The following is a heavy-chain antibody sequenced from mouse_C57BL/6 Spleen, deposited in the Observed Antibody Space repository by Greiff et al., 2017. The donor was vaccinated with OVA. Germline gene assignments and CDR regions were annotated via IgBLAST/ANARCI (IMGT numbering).Heavy chain of an antibody. Sequence: QVQLKESGAELVRPGASVTLSCKASGYTFTDYEMHWVKQTPVHGLEWIGAIDPETGGTAYNQKVKGKAILTADKSSSTAYMELRSLTSEDSAVYYCTRRLNFDYWGQGTTLTVSS. CDR3: TRRLNFDY. CDR1: GYTFTDYE. J-gene: IGHJ2*01. V-gene: IGHV1-15*01. CDR2: IDPETGGT.